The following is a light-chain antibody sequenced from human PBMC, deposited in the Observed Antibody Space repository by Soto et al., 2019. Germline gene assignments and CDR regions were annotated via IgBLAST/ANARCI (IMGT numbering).Light chain of an antibody. V-gene: IGLV2-14*01. CDR2: DVS. J-gene: IGLJ1*01. CDR1: SSDVCCYNY. Sequence: QSLLTQPASVSGSPGQSITISCTGTSSDVCCYNYVSWYQQHPGKAPKFMIYDVSNRPSGVSNRFSGSKSGNTAFLTISGLQAEGEADYYCSSYTTSNTRQIVFGTGTKVTVL. CDR3: SSYTTSNTRQIV.